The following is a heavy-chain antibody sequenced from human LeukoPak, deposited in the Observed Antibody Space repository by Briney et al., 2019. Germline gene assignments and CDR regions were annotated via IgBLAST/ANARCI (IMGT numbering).Heavy chain of an antibody. CDR2: IYSGGST. V-gene: IGHV3-66*01. J-gene: IGHJ5*02. CDR1: GFTVSSNY. D-gene: IGHD1-26*01. Sequence: GGSLRLSCAASGFTVSSNYMSWVRQAPGKGLEWVSVIYSGGSTYYADSVKGRFTISRDNSKNTLYLQMNSLRAEDTAVYYCARVLRCDSGGNNWFDPWGQGILVTVSS. CDR3: ARVLRCDSGGNNWFDP.